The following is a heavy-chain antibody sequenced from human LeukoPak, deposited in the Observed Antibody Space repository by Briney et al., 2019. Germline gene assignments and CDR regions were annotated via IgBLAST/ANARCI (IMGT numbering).Heavy chain of an antibody. J-gene: IGHJ4*02. CDR2: IKQDGSEK. D-gene: IGHD3-22*01. CDR3: AKDAQVDRLKRVVLDH. V-gene: IGHV3-7*03. CDR1: GFTFSSYW. Sequence: QPGGSLRLSCAASGFTFSSYWMSWVRQAPGKGLEWVANIKQDGSEKYYVDSVKGRFTISRDNAKNSLYLQMNSLRADDTALYYCAKDAQVDRLKRVVLDHWGQGILVTVSS.